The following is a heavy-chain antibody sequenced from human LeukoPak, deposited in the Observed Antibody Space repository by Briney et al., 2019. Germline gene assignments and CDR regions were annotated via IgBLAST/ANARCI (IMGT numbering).Heavy chain of an antibody. V-gene: IGHV3-30*18. D-gene: IGHD2-2*01. J-gene: IGHJ6*03. CDR1: GFTFSSYG. CDR3: AKDAMTLSYYYYMDV. Sequence: GGSLRLSCAASGFTFSSYGMHWVRQAPGKGLEWVAVISYDGSNKYYADSVKGRFTISRDNSKNTLYLQMNSLRAEDTAVYYCAKDAMTLSYYYYMDVWGKGTTVTVSS. CDR2: ISYDGSNK.